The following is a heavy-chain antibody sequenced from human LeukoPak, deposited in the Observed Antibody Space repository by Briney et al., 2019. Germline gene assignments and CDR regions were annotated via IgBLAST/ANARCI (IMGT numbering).Heavy chain of an antibody. V-gene: IGHV3-23*01. J-gene: IGHJ4*02. D-gene: IGHD5-18*01. CDR1: GFPFSTYA. CDR3: ARELNSYGDDY. CDR2: ISGSGGDT. Sequence: PGGSLRLSCAASGFPFSTYAMSWVRQAPGKGLEWVSVISGSGGDTYYADSVKGRFTISRDNSKNTLYLQMNSLRAEDTAVYYCARELNSYGDDYWGQGTLVTVSS.